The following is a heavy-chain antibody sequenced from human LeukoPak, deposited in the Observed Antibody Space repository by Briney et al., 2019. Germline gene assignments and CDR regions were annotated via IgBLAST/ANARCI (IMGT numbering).Heavy chain of an antibody. CDR3: ARRNYYDFWSGYFSPDYYYYMDV. CDR2: INHSGST. V-gene: IGHV4-34*01. D-gene: IGHD3-3*01. CDR1: GGSFSGYY. Sequence: SETLSLTCAVYGGSFSGYYWSWIRQPPGQGLERIGEINHSGSTNYNPSLTSRVTISVDTSKNQFSLKLSSVTAADTAVYWCARRNYYDFWSGYFSPDYYYYMDVWGKGTTVTVSS. J-gene: IGHJ6*03.